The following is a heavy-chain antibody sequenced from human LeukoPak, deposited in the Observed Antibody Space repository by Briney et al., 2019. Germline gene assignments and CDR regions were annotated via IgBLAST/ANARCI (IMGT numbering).Heavy chain of an antibody. Sequence: SETLSLTCTVSGVSISGYYWSWIRQFPGKGLEWIGYVYYTGSTNYSPSLKSRVTISTDTSKKQFSLKLSAVTAADTAVYYCARQAPSSGTTFDIWGQGTLVTVSS. CDR2: VYYTGST. CDR3: ARQAPSSGTTFDI. D-gene: IGHD6-19*01. V-gene: IGHV4-59*08. J-gene: IGHJ3*02. CDR1: GVSISGYY.